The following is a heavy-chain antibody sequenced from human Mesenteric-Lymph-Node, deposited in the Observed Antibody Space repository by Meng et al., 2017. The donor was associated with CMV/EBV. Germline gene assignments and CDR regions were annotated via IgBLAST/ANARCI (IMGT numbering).Heavy chain of an antibody. CDR2: VYHNGIT. Sequence: TVSGESIVRTNWWTWVRLSPGNGLEWIGEVYHNGITNYNPSLKTRITISMDKSKNQFSLNLTSVTAADTAVYYCARGTDAYKTGNFWGQGTLVTVSS. D-gene: IGHD5-24*01. CDR1: GESIVRTNW. J-gene: IGHJ4*02. V-gene: IGHV4-4*02. CDR3: ARGTDAYKTGNF.